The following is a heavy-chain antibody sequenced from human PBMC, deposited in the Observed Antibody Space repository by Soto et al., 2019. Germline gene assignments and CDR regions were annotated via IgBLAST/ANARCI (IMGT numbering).Heavy chain of an antibody. D-gene: IGHD3-10*01. V-gene: IGHV3-11*06. CDR1: GFTFNDHY. Sequence: QVQLVEAGGGLVKPGGSLRLSCAASGFTFNDHYMTWIRQAPGKGLEWVSFISSDSIYINSADSVESRFTISRDNAKNLLYLQMSSLRVEDTAVYYCARDSTGSGLDYGMDVWGQGTTVAVSS. CDR3: ARDSTGSGLDYGMDV. J-gene: IGHJ6*02. CDR2: ISSDSIYI.